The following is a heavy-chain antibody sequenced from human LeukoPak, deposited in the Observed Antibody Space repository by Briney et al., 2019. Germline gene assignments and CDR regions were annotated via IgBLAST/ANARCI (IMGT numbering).Heavy chain of an antibody. J-gene: IGHJ4*02. CDR2: INTNTGNP. D-gene: IGHD3-9*01. CDR3: AREPLNYYDILTGRMYYFDY. V-gene: IGHV7-4-1*02. Sequence: ASVKVSCKASGYTFTSYAMNWVRQAPGQGLERMGWINTNTGNPTYAQGFTGRFVFSLDTSVSTAYLQISSLKAEDTAAYYCAREPLNYYDILTGRMYYFDYWGQGALVTVSS. CDR1: GYTFTSYA.